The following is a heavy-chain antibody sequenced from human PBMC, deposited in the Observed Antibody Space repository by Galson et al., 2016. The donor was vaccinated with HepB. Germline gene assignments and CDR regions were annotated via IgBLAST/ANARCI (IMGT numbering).Heavy chain of an antibody. CDR1: GGSISSTNHF. Sequence: TLSLTCTVSGGSISSTNHFWSWIRQTPGTGLEWIGYIYHSGTAHYNPSLNSRVTLSIDTSKNQFSLRLSAVTAADTAVYYCAREVISGDDVAFDMWGQATMVTVSS. V-gene: IGHV4-30-4*08. D-gene: IGHD2-21*02. CDR3: AREVISGDDVAFDM. J-gene: IGHJ3*02. CDR2: IYHSGTA.